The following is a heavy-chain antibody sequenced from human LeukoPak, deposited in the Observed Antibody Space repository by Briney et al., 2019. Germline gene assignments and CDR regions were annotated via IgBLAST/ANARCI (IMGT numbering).Heavy chain of an antibody. CDR2: MSPNSGNT. CDR3: TVGPPNWGFDY. Sequence: ASVKVSCKASRYTFTSHDINWVRQATGQGFGWMGWMSPNSGNTGYARRFQGRVAMTRNTSISTAYMELSSLRSEDTAVYYCTVGPPNWGFDYWGQGTLVTVSS. D-gene: IGHD7-27*01. CDR1: RYTFTSHD. J-gene: IGHJ4*02. V-gene: IGHV1-8*01.